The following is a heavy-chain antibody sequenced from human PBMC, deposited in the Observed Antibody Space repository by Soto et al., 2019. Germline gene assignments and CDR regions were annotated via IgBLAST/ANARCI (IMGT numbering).Heavy chain of an antibody. CDR3: RRSSRYSTDV. CDR2: IYSTGNT. Sequence: SETLSLTCTVSGGSISSGGYYWGWIRQPPGKGLEWIGSIYSTGNTYYNPSLNSQVTISVDTSKNQFSLNVISVTAADTAVYYCRRSSRYSTDVWGQGTTVTVSS. J-gene: IGHJ6*02. V-gene: IGHV4-39*01. CDR1: GGSISSGGYY. D-gene: IGHD6-13*01.